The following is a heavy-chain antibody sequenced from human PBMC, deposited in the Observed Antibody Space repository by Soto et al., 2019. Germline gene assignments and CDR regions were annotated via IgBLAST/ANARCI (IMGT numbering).Heavy chain of an antibody. CDR2: INHSGTV. D-gene: IGHD3-10*01. Sequence: SETLSLTCAVNGGAFNGYYWTWIRQPPGKGLEWIGEINHSGTVDYNPSLKSRVAVSIDTSKKQFSLTLTSVTAADTAVYYCARAGAALVRGSIGGFDYWGQGTLVTVSS. CDR1: GGAFNGYY. CDR3: ARAGAALVRGSIGGFDY. J-gene: IGHJ4*02. V-gene: IGHV4-34*01.